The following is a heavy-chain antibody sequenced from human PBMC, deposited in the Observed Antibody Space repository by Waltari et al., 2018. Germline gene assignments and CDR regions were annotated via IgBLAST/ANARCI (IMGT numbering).Heavy chain of an antibody. CDR1: GGSISSYY. D-gene: IGHD2-2*01. CDR3: ARVVVPAASPYYYYYMDV. Sequence: QVQLQESGPGLVKPSETLSLTCTVSGGSISSYYWSWIRQPAGKGLEWIGRIYTSGSTNYNPSLKSRVTMSVDTSKNQFSLKLSSVTAADTAVYYCARVVVPAASPYYYYYMDVWGKGTTVTVSS. CDR2: IYTSGST. J-gene: IGHJ6*03. V-gene: IGHV4-4*07.